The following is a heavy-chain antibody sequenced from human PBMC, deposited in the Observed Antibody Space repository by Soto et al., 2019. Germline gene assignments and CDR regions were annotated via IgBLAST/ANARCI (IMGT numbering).Heavy chain of an antibody. CDR1: GGTFSSYA. V-gene: IGHV1-69*13. Sequence: SVKVSCKASGGTFSSYAISWVRQAPGQGLEWMGGIIPIFGTANYAQKFQGRVTITADESTSTAYMELSSLRSEDTAVYYCARNLGYYYGMDVWGQGTTVTVSS. CDR2: IIPIFGTA. CDR3: ARNLGYYYGMDV. D-gene: IGHD3-16*01. J-gene: IGHJ6*02.